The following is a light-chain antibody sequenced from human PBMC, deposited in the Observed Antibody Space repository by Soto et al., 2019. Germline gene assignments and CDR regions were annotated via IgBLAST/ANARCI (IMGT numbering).Light chain of an antibody. CDR3: QSYDSSLSGWL. V-gene: IGLV1-40*01. CDR1: SSNIGAGYN. J-gene: IGLJ3*02. Sequence: QSVLTQPPSVSGAPGQRVTISCTGSSSNIGAGYNVHWYQQVPGTAPKLLIYGDSNRPSGVPDRFSGSKSGTSVSLAITGLQAEDEADYYCQSYDSSLSGWLFGGGTQLTVL. CDR2: GDS.